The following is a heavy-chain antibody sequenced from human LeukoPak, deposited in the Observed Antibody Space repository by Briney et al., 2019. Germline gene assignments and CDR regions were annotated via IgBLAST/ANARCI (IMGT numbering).Heavy chain of an antibody. V-gene: IGHV3-7*01. J-gene: IGHJ4*02. CDR3: ARLKDDVTKLDY. CDR2: IKQDGSQI. CDR1: GFTLGSYW. Sequence: GGSLRLSCVGSGFTLGSYWMSWVRQAPGKGLEWVANIKQDGSQIYYADSVKGRFTISRDNAKNSLFLQMNRLRVEDTGVYYCARLKDDVTKLDYWGQGTLVTVSS. D-gene: IGHD2-8*01.